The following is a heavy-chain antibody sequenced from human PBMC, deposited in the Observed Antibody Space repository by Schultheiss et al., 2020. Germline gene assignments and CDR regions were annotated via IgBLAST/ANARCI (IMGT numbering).Heavy chain of an antibody. V-gene: IGHV4-39*07. J-gene: IGHJ3*02. D-gene: IGHD2-2*01. Sequence: SETLSLTCTVSGGSISSSSYYWGWIRQPPGKGLEWIGSIYYSGSTNYNPSLKSRVTISVDTSKNQFSLKLSSVTAADTAVYYCARDSLYCSSTSCPDAFDIWGQGTMVTVSS. CDR1: GGSISSSSYY. CDR2: IYYSGST. CDR3: ARDSLYCSSTSCPDAFDI.